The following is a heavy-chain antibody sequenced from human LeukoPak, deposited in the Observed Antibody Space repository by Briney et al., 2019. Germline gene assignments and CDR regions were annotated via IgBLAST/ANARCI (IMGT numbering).Heavy chain of an antibody. Sequence: PGGSLRLSCAASGFTFSSYAMSWVRQAPGKGLEWVSAISGSGGSTYYADSVKGRFTISRDNSKNTLYLQMNSLRAEDTAVYYCAKDLRFGENPQQDYWGQGTLVTVSS. J-gene: IGHJ4*02. V-gene: IGHV3-23*01. CDR1: GFTFSSYA. CDR3: AKDLRFGENPQQDY. CDR2: ISGSGGST. D-gene: IGHD3-10*01.